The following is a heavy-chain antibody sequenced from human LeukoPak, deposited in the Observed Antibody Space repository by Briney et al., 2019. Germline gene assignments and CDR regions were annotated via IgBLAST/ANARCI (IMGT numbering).Heavy chain of an antibody. V-gene: IGHV3-74*01. J-gene: IGHJ4*02. Sequence: PGGSLRLSCGASGFTFSSYWMHWVRQAPGRGLVWISRINSDGSSGSYADSVKGRFTISRDNAKNTLDLQMNSLRAEDTAVYYCARDHFGSSFGYWGQGTLVTVSS. CDR1: GFTFSSYW. CDR2: INSDGSSG. CDR3: ARDHFGSSFGY. D-gene: IGHD3-10*01.